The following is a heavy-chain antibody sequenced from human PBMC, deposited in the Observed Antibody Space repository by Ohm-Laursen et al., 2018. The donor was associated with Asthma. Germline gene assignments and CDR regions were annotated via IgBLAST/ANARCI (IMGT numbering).Heavy chain of an antibody. CDR1: GGSISSSSYY. CDR2: IYYSGNT. Sequence: SETLSLTCTVSGGSISSSSYYWGWIRQPPGKGLEWIGSIYYSGNTYYNPSLKSRVTISVDTSKNQFSLKLSSVTAADTAVYYCARVLDDSIGYGFDIWGQGTLVTVSS. V-gene: IGHV4-39*01. J-gene: IGHJ4*02. CDR3: ARVLDDSIGYGFDI. D-gene: IGHD4-11*01.